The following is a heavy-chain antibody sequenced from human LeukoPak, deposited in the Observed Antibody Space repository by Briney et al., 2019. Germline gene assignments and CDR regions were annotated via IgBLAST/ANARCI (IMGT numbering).Heavy chain of an antibody. D-gene: IGHD6-6*01. CDR2: IFYSGST. CDR3: ASSDYDHYAMGV. CDR1: GGSISSYY. Sequence: SETLSLTCTVSGGSISSYYWSWIRQPPGKGLEWIGSIFYSGSTNYNPSLRSRVTISIDTSNNQFSLRLTSVTAADTAMYYCASSDYDHYAMGVWGQGTTVTVSS. V-gene: IGHV4-59*08. J-gene: IGHJ6*02.